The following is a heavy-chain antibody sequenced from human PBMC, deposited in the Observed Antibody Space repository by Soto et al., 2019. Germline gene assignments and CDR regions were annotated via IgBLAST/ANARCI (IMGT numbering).Heavy chain of an antibody. CDR2: IKKEGGEK. D-gene: IGHD3-22*01. CDR3: AKDSIVVAYYFDY. CDR1: GFTFNDYW. Sequence: GGSLRLSCAASGFTFNDYWMNWVRQAPGKGLEWVANIKKEGGEKNYADSMQGRFTISRDDTKNSVYLQMNSLRAEDTAVYYCAKDSIVVAYYFDYWGQGTLVTVSS. V-gene: IGHV3-7*03. J-gene: IGHJ4*02.